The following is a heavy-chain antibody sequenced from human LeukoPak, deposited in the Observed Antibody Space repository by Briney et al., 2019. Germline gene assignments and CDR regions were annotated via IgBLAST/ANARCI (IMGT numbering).Heavy chain of an antibody. CDR3: ARDGYSGYPPDY. Sequence: PGGSLRLSCAASGFTFSSYEMNWVRQAPGKGLEWVSYISSSGSTIYYADSVKGRFTISRDNAKNSLYLQMNSLRAEDTAVYYCARDGYSGYPPDYWGQGTLVTVSS. CDR1: GFTFSSYE. D-gene: IGHD5-12*01. J-gene: IGHJ4*02. V-gene: IGHV3-48*03. CDR2: ISSSGSTI.